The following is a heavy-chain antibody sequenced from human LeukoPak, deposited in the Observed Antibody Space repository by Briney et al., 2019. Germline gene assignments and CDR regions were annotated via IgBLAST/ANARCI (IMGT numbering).Heavy chain of an antibody. CDR3: ARNSAVATSRSWFDP. D-gene: IGHD6-19*01. CDR1: DGSISNYY. V-gene: IGHV4-59*08. Sequence: SETLSLTCSVFDGSISNYYWSWIRQAPGKGLEWIGYAYYSGSTTYNPSLESRVTISVDTSKNQFSLKLTAVTAADTAVYYCARNSAVATSRSWFDPWGQGTLVTVSS. J-gene: IGHJ5*02. CDR2: AYYSGST.